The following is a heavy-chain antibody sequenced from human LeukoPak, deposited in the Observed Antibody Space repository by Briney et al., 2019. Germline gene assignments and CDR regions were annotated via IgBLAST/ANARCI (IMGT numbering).Heavy chain of an antibody. CDR3: TTTYYYDSSDYWPNFDY. Sequence: AGGSLRLSCAASGFTFTNAWMSWVRQAPGKGLEWVGRIKSKTDGGTTDYAAPVKGRFTISRDDSKNTLYLQMNSLKTEDTAVYYCTTTYYYDSSDYWPNFDYWGQGTLVTVSS. D-gene: IGHD3-22*01. CDR1: GFTFTNAW. J-gene: IGHJ4*02. CDR2: IKSKTDGGTT. V-gene: IGHV3-15*01.